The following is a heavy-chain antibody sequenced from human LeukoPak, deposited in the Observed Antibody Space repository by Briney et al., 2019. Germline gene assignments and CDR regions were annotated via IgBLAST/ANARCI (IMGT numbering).Heavy chain of an antibody. Sequence: SETLSLTCTVSGDSINSDYWSWIRQPPGKGLEWIGYVYYSGSTNYNPSLKSRVTISVDTSKNQFSLKLSSVTAADTAVYYCARAGYNSNFDYWGQGTLVTVSS. CDR3: ARAGYNSNFDY. V-gene: IGHV4-59*08. CDR2: VYYSGST. CDR1: GDSINSDY. D-gene: IGHD5-24*01. J-gene: IGHJ4*02.